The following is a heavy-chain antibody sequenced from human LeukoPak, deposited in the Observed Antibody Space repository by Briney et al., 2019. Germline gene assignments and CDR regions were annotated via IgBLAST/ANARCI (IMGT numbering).Heavy chain of an antibody. Sequence: GGSLRLSCAASGFTFSNYNMNWVRQAPGKGLEWVSSITSSSTYIYYADSVKGRFTISRDNAKNSLYLQMNSLRAEDTALYYCAKDWFGELLGAFDIWGQGTMVTVSS. CDR3: AKDWFGELLGAFDI. CDR1: GFTFSNYN. CDR2: ITSSSTYI. J-gene: IGHJ3*02. V-gene: IGHV3-21*04. D-gene: IGHD3-10*01.